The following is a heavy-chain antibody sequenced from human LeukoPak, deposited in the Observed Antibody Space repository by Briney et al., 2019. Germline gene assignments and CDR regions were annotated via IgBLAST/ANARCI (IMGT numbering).Heavy chain of an antibody. CDR3: ARDSDHYNNSAYYVNFDY. Sequence: PGGSLRLSCAASGFTFSNAWMSWVRQAPGKGLEWVGRIKSKTDGGTTDYAAPVKGRFTISRDDSKNTLYLQMNSLRLEDTATYYCARDSDHYNNSAYYVNFDYWGQGTLVTVSS. D-gene: IGHD3-22*01. J-gene: IGHJ4*02. CDR2: IKSKTDGGTT. V-gene: IGHV3-15*01. CDR1: GFTFSNAW.